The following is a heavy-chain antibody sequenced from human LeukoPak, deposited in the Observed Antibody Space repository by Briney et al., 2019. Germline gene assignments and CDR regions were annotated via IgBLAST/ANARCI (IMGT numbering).Heavy chain of an antibody. D-gene: IGHD5-24*01. CDR1: GGSFSGYY. Sequence: KTSETLSLTCAVYGGSFSGYYWSWIRQPPGKGLEWIGEINHSGSTNYNPSLKSRVTISVDTSKNQFSLKLSSVTAADTAVYYCARGLRDGWVDYWGLGTLVTVSS. CDR2: INHSGST. J-gene: IGHJ4*02. V-gene: IGHV4-34*01. CDR3: ARGLRDGWVDY.